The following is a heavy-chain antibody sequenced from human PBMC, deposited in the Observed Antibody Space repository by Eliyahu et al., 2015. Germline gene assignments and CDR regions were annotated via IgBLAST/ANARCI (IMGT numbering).Heavy chain of an antibody. Sequence: QVQLQESGPGLVKPSGTLSLTCAVSGGSXXXSXWWXWVRQPPGKGLEWIGEIYHSGSTNYNPXLXSRVTISVDKSKNQFSLKLSSVTAADTAVYYCARFMGGFLEDNYGMDAWGQGTTVTVSS. CDR2: IYHSGST. D-gene: IGHD3-3*01. CDR1: GGSXXXSXW. V-gene: IGHV4-4*02. CDR3: ARFMGGFLEDNYGMDA. J-gene: IGHJ6*02.